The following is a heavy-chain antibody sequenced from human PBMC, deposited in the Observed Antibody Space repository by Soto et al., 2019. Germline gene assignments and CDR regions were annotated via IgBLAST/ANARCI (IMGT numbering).Heavy chain of an antibody. J-gene: IGHJ4*02. Sequence: GGSLRLSCAASGFTFSNYGMHWVRQAPGKGLEWVAVISYAENTKFYADSVKGRFTISRDNSKNTLYLQMDSLRPEDTAVYYCAKSEWGTQFQLGDGYWGQGTSVTVSS. CDR2: ISYAENTK. D-gene: IGHD2-21*01. CDR3: AKSEWGTQFQLGDGY. V-gene: IGHV3-30*18. CDR1: GFTFSNYG.